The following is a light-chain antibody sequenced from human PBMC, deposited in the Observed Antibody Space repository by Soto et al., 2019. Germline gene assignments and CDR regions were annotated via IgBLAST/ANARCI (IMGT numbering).Light chain of an antibody. V-gene: IGKV3D-15*01. CDR2: GAS. Sequence: EIVMTQSPATLSVSPGERVTLSCRASETISSNLAWYQQKPGQAPRLLMYGASNRATGIPARFSGSGSGTEFALTISSLQSEDCAVYYCQQYKSWTSITFGQGTRLEI. J-gene: IGKJ5*01. CDR1: ETISSN. CDR3: QQYKSWTSIT.